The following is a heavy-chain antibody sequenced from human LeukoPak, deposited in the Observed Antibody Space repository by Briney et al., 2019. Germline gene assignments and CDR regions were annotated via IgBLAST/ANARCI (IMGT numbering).Heavy chain of an antibody. D-gene: IGHD2-15*01. J-gene: IGHJ5*02. CDR1: GDSVSSNSAA. Sequence: SQTLSLTCAISGDSVSSNSAAWNWIRQSPSRGLEWLGRTYYRSKWYNDYAVSVKSRITINPDTSKNQFSLQLNSVTPEDTAVYYCARGEYCSGGSCYQNWFDPWGQGTLVTVSS. CDR3: ARGEYCSGGSCYQNWFDP. CDR2: TYYRSKWYN. V-gene: IGHV6-1*01.